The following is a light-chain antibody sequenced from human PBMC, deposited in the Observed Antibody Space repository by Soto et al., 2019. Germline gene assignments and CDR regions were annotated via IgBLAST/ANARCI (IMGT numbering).Light chain of an antibody. CDR3: QQYNSS. V-gene: IGKV1-5*03. J-gene: IGKJ2*01. CDR1: QSISNW. CDR2: KAS. Sequence: DIQMPQSPSTLSASVVYIVTITCRASQSISNWLAWYQQKPGKAPKLLIYKASSLESGVPSRFSGSGSGTELTLTISSLQPDDFATYYCQQYNSSFGQGTTVDIK.